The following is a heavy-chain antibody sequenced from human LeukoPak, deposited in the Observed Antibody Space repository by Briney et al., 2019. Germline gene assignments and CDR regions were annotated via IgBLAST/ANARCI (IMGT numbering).Heavy chain of an antibody. Sequence: SETLSLTCTVSGGSISSSSYYWSWIRQPPGKGLEWIGYIYYSGSTNYNPSLKSRVTISVDTSKNQFSLKLSSVTAADTAVYYCARHVGEDYDYVWGSYRYASWFDPWGQGTLVTVSS. CDR2: IYYSGST. V-gene: IGHV4-61*05. J-gene: IGHJ5*02. CDR3: ARHVGEDYDYVWGSYRYASWFDP. CDR1: GGSISSSSYY. D-gene: IGHD3-16*02.